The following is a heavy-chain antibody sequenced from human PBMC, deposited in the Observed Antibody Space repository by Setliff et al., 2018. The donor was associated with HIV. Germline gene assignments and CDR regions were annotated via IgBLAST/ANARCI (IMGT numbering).Heavy chain of an antibody. Sequence: GGSLRLSCAASGFIFSDYYMSWIRQAPGKGLEWVSYISHSGFTIYYADSVKGRFTIFRDNAQNTLYLQMNSLRGEDTAVYYCAGVPTGTTSAFDYWGQGTLVTVSS. D-gene: IGHD1-7*01. CDR2: ISHSGFTI. V-gene: IGHV3-11*04. CDR3: AGVPTGTTSAFDY. CDR1: GFIFSDYY. J-gene: IGHJ4*02.